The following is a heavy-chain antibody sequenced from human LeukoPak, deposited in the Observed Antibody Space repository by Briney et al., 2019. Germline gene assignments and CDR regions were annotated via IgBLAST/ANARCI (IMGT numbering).Heavy chain of an antibody. V-gene: IGHV4-39*07. CDR2: AYYTGRT. CDR1: GGSSSSSTYF. CDR3: ARGTDILTGYYT. D-gene: IGHD3-9*01. J-gene: IGHJ4*02. Sequence: SETLSLTCTVSGGSSSSSTYFWGWIRQPPGVGLEWIGGAYYTGRTFYSPSLKSRVTISLDTSKNQFSLRLSSVTAADTAVYYCARGTDILTGYYTWGQETLVTVSS.